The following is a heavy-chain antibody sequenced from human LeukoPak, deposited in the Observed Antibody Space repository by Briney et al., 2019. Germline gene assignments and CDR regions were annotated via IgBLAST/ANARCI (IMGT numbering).Heavy chain of an antibody. V-gene: IGHV3-23*01. CDR1: GFTFSSSW. J-gene: IGHJ6*02. CDR2: ISGSGGST. Sequence: PGGSLRLSCAASGFTFSSSWMYWVRQAPGKGLEWVSAISGSGGSTYYADSVKGRFTISRDNSKNTLYLQMNSLRAEDTAVYYCAKDKDVVVSHGMDVWGQGTTVTVSS. D-gene: IGHD2-21*01. CDR3: AKDKDVVVSHGMDV.